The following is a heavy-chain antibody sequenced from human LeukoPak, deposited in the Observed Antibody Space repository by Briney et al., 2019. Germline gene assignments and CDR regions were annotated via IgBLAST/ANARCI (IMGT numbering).Heavy chain of an antibody. Sequence: PSETLSLTCAVSGGSVTSTNWWPWARQPPGKGLEWIGEVHLDGRTNYNPSLKSRLIMSVDLPENHISLKLTSVTAADTAVYYCAREGGFYRPLDYSGQGTLVTVSS. CDR3: AREGGFYRPLDY. V-gene: IGHV4-4*02. CDR2: VHLDGRT. D-gene: IGHD3-3*01. CDR1: GGSVTSTNW. J-gene: IGHJ4*02.